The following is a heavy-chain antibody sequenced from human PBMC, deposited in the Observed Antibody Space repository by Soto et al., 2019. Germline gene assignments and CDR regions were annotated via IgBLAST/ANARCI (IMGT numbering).Heavy chain of an antibody. CDR3: AKGRTVVVVAASRPFYYYGMDV. CDR2: INPNSGGT. D-gene: IGHD2-15*01. V-gene: IGHV1-2*02. Sequence: ASVKVSCKASGYTFTGYYMHWVRQAPGQGLEWMGWINPNSGGTNYAQKFQGRVTMTRDTSISTAYMELSRLRSDDTAVYYCAKGRTVVVVAASRPFYYYGMDVWAKGPRSPSP. J-gene: IGHJ6*02. CDR1: GYTFTGYY.